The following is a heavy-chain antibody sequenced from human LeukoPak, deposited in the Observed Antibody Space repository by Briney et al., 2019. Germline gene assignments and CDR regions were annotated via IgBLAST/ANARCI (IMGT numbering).Heavy chain of an antibody. CDR1: GFIFSSYG. D-gene: IGHD3-10*01. CDR3: ARGRSITLLRGVAMSDGFDI. J-gene: IGHJ3*02. V-gene: IGHV3-48*03. CDR2: IDTSAAYI. Sequence: PGGSLRLSCAASGFIFSSYGMNWVRQAPGKGLEWVSFIDTSAAYIYYGDSMRGRFTISRDNAKNSLYLQMNGLRAEDTAVYYCARGRSITLLRGVAMSDGFDIWGQGTMVTVSS.